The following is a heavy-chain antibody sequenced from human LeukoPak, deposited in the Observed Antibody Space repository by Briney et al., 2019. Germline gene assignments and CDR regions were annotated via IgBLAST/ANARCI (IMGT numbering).Heavy chain of an antibody. Sequence: GESLKISCKGSGYRFTSYWIAWVRQKPGKGLELMGIISPANSGTLYSPSFQGQVTMSADSSTAYLQWSSLKASDTAIYYCARRGGNWLDPWGQGTLVTVSS. CDR2: ISPANSGT. V-gene: IGHV5-51*01. CDR1: GYRFTSYW. CDR3: ARRGGNWLDP. J-gene: IGHJ5*02. D-gene: IGHD3-16*01.